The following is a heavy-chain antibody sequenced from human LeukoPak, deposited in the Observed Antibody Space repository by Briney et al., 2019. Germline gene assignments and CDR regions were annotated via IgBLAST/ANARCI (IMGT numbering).Heavy chain of an antibody. V-gene: IGHV3-11*01. CDR2: ISSSGSTI. CDR3: ARDELRYFTYYGMDV. D-gene: IGHD3-9*01. Sequence: GGSLRLSCAASGFTFSDYYMSWIRQAPGKGLEWVSYISSSGSTIYYADSVKGRFTISRDNAKNSVYLQMNSLRAEDTAVYYCARDELRYFTYYGMDVWGQGTTVTVSS. J-gene: IGHJ6*02. CDR1: GFTFSDYY.